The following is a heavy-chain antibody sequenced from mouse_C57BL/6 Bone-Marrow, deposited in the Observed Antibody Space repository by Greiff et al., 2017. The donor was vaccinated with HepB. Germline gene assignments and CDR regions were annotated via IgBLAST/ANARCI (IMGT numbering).Heavy chain of an antibody. CDR3: ARVLRPYAMDY. J-gene: IGHJ4*01. CDR1: GYTFTNYW. V-gene: IGHV1-63*01. CDR2: IYPGGGYT. D-gene: IGHD1-2*01. Sequence: VKLMESGAELVRPGTSVKMSCKASGYTFTNYWIGWAKQRPGHGLEWIGDIYPGGGYTNYNEKFKGKATLTADKSSSTAYMQFSSLTSEDSAIYYCARVLRPYAMDYWGQGTSVTVSS.